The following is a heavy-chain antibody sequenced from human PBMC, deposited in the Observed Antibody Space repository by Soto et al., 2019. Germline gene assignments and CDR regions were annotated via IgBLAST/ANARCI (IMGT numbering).Heavy chain of an antibody. Sequence: SETLSLTCDVYGGSFSGYYWRWIRQPPGKGLEWIGYINYSGSTNYNPSLKSRVTISVDTSKNQFSLKLSSVTAADTAVYYCARGSVAGYGMDVWGQGTTVTVSS. V-gene: IGHV4-34*01. D-gene: IGHD6-19*01. CDR2: INYSGST. J-gene: IGHJ6*02. CDR1: GGSFSGYY. CDR3: ARGSVAGYGMDV.